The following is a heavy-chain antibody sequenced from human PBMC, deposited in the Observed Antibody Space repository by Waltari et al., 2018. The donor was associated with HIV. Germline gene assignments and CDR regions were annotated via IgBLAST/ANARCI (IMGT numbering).Heavy chain of an antibody. V-gene: IGHV3-23*01. J-gene: IGHJ4*02. Sequence: EVQLLESGGDLVHPGGSLRLSCAASGFTFTRHAMSWVRPAPGKGREGVSSISGSAGSTDYADSVKSRFTISRDNAKNTVHLQMNSLRAEDTAVYYCAKDNRQWEPTATFDYWGQGTLVTVSS. CDR3: AKDNRQWEPTATFDY. CDR1: GFTFTRHA. CDR2: ISGSAGST. D-gene: IGHD1-26*01.